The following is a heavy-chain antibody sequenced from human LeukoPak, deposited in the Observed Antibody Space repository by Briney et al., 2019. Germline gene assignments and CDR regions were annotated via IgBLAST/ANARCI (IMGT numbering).Heavy chain of an antibody. Sequence: GGSLRLSCAASRFTFSSYWMSWVRQAPGKGLEWVANIKQDGSEKYYVDSVKGRFTISRDNAKNSLYLQMNSLRAEDTAVYYCARRRYYDSSGYNPTDPWGQGTLVTVSS. V-gene: IGHV3-7*01. CDR1: RFTFSSYW. D-gene: IGHD3-22*01. CDR2: IKQDGSEK. CDR3: ARRRYYDSSGYNPTDP. J-gene: IGHJ5*02.